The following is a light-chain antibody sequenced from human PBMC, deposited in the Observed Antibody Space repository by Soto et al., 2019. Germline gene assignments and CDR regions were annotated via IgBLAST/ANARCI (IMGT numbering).Light chain of an antibody. CDR2: GNN. J-gene: IGLJ1*01. Sequence: QSVLTQPPSVSGAPGQRVTISCTGSSSNIGAGYDVHWYQQLPGTAPKLLIYGNNNRPSGVPDRFSGSKSGTSASLAIAGLRAEDEADYYCQSYASDLGANFVFGTGTKLTVL. V-gene: IGLV1-40*01. CDR3: QSYASDLGANFV. CDR1: SSNIGAGYD.